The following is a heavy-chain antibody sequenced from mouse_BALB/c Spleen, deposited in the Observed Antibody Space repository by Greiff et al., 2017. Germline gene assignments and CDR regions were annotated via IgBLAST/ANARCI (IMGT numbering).Heavy chain of an antibody. J-gene: IGHJ3*01. D-gene: IGHD2-1*01. V-gene: IGHV6-6*02. CDR2: IRLKSNNYAT. CDR3: TRGYYGNLAWFAY. CDR1: GFTFSNYW. Sequence: EVKVEESGGGLVQPGGSMKLSCVASGFTFSNYWMNWVRQSPEKGLEWVAEIRLKSNNYATHYAESVKGRFTISRDDSKSSVYLQMNNLRAEDTGIYYCTRGYYGNLAWFAYWGQGTLVTVSA.